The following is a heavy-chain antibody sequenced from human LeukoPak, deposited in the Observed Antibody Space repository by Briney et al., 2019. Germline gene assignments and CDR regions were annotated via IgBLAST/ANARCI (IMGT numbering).Heavy chain of an antibody. Sequence: GGSLRLSCAASGITFSTYSMNWVRQAPGKGLEWVSSISSTGSNIYYADSVKGRFTISRDNSKNTLSLQMNSLRAEDTAVYYCARGIAVAGSGYYFDYWGQGTLVTVSS. J-gene: IGHJ4*02. CDR1: GITFSTYS. D-gene: IGHD6-19*01. CDR2: ISSTGSNI. V-gene: IGHV3-21*01. CDR3: ARGIAVAGSGYYFDY.